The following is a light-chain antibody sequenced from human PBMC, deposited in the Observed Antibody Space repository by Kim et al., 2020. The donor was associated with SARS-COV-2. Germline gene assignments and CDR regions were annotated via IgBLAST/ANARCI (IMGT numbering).Light chain of an antibody. J-gene: IGLJ3*02. V-gene: IGLV10-54*01. CDR1: RDKVGNKG. CDR3: SAWDSSLSAPV. CDR2: RNN. Sequence: RRTTTLSCTGDRDKVGNKGGAWLQLHQDQPPKLLTYRNNNQPSGNSERVSASKSGNTATLTIAGRQPEDEADYYCSAWDSSLSAPVCGGGTQLAVL.